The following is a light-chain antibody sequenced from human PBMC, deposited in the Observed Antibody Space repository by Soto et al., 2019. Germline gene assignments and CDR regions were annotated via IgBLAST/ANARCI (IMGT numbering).Light chain of an antibody. J-gene: IGKJ5*01. CDR3: QQSYSTPHT. V-gene: IGKV1-39*01. CDR1: QSISAW. Sequence: DIQMTQSPSTLSATAGDRVTITCRASQSISAWLAWYQQKPGKAPNLLIYAASSLQSGVPSRFSGSGSGTDFTLTISSLQPEDFATYYCQQSYSTPHTCGQGTRLENK. CDR2: AAS.